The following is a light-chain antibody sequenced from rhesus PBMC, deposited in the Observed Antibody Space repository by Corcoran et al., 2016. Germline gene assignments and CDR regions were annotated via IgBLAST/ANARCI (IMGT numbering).Light chain of an antibody. CDR1: QSVSSS. J-gene: IGKJ4*01. Sequence: EIVMTQSPATLSLSPGERATLSCRASQSVSSSLAWYPQKPGQAPRLLIYGASSRAPGIPDRVSGRGSGQGFTLTISSLVPEDVAFYCCLQHSNWPLTFGGGTKVELK. CDR3: LQHSNWPLT. CDR2: GAS. V-gene: IGKV3-24*01.